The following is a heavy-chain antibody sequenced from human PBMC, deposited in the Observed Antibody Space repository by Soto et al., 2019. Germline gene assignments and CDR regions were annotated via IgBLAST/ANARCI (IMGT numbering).Heavy chain of an antibody. Sequence: PGGSLRLSCAASGFTFSSYGMHWVRQAPGKGLEWVAVISYDGSNKYYADSVKGRFTISRDNSKNTLYLQMNSLRAEDTAVYYCAKVRLRTVTTYYFDYWGQGTLVTVSS. D-gene: IGHD4-17*01. CDR2: ISYDGSNK. CDR1: GFTFSSYG. J-gene: IGHJ4*02. CDR3: AKVRLRTVTTYYFDY. V-gene: IGHV3-30*18.